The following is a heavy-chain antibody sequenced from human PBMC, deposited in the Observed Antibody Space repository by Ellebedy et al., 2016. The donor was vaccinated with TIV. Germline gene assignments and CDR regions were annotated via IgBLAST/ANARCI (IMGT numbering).Heavy chain of an antibody. CDR3: AKGFRGGVRVNWFDP. V-gene: IGHV3-23*01. J-gene: IGHJ5*02. CDR2: ISGSGGST. Sequence: GGSLRLXCAASGFTFSSYAMSWVRQAPGKGLEWVSAISGSGGSTYYADSVKGRFTISRDNSKNTLYLQMNSLRAEDTAVYYCAKGFRGGVRVNWFDPWGQGTLVTVSS. CDR1: GFTFSSYA. D-gene: IGHD2-8*02.